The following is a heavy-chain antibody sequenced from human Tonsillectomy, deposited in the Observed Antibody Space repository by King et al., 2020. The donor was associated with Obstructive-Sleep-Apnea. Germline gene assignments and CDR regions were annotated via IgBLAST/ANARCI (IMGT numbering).Heavy chain of an antibody. Sequence: VQLQESGPGLVKPSETLSLTCTVSGGSISSYYWSWIRQPPGKGLEWIGYIFYSGSTNYNPSLKSRVTISVDTSKNQFSLKLSSVTAADTAVYYCAGLPGYDPRFDPWGQGTLVTVSS. V-gene: IGHV4-59*08. J-gene: IGHJ5*02. CDR1: GGSISSYY. CDR3: AGLPGYDPRFDP. CDR2: IFYSGST. D-gene: IGHD5-12*01.